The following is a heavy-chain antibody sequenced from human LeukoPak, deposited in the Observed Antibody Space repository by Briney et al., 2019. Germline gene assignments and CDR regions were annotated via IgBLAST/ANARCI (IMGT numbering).Heavy chain of an antibody. V-gene: IGHV5-51*01. CDR2: IYPGDSDT. J-gene: IGHJ4*02. Sequence: GESLKIPCKGSGYNFANYWIGWVRQLPGKGLEWMGFIYPGDSDTRYSPSFEGQVTISADKSISSAYLQWNSLRASDTAIYYCATHSYGDYSIAYWGQGTLVTVSS. CDR3: ATHSYGDYSIAY. CDR1: GYNFANYW. D-gene: IGHD4-17*01.